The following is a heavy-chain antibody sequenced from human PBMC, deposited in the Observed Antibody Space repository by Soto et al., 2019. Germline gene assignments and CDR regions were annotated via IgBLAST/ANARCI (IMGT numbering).Heavy chain of an antibody. CDR1: GGSISSSNW. Sequence: QVQLQESGPGLVKPSGTLSLTCAVSGGSISSSNWWSWVRQPPGKGLEWIGEIYHSGSTNYNPSLKSRVTLAVDTSKNQCSLKLSSVTAADTAVYYCARVSGSYSSGMDVWGQGITVTVSS. D-gene: IGHD1-26*01. J-gene: IGHJ6*02. V-gene: IGHV4-4*02. CDR3: ARVSGSYSSGMDV. CDR2: IYHSGST.